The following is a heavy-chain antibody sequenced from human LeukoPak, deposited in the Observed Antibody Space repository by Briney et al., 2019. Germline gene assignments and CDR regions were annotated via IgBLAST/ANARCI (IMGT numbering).Heavy chain of an antibody. CDR1: GFTFSSYA. CDR3: ARDRSSGYYGTIDH. J-gene: IGHJ4*02. V-gene: IGHV3-23*01. CDR2: IGGTDGST. Sequence: PGGSLRLSCAASGFTFSSYAMAWVRQAPGKGLEWVSGIGGTDGSTFYTDSVKGRFTISRDNSKNTLYLQMNSLRVDDTAVYFCARDRSSGYYGTIDHWGQGTPVTVSS. D-gene: IGHD3-22*01.